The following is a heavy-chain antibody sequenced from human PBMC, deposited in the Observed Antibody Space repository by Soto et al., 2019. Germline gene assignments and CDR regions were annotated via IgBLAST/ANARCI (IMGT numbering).Heavy chain of an antibody. J-gene: IGHJ4*02. CDR3: ARGKWFWDFTLDY. Sequence: PSETLSLTCTVSGGSINTDYWSWIRQSPGKGLEWIGYIYHSGSTNYNPSLKSRVTMSVDNSKRHFSLKLSSVTAADTAVYYCARGKWFWDFTLDYWGPGTLVT. CDR2: IYHSGST. D-gene: IGHD3-10*01. CDR1: GGSINTDY. V-gene: IGHV4-59*01.